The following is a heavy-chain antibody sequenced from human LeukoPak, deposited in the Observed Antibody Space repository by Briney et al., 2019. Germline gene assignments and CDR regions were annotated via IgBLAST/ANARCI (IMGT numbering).Heavy chain of an antibody. Sequence: GSLRLSCAASRFTFSSYGMNWVRQPPGKGLEWIGEINHSGSTNYNPSLKSRVTISVDTSKNQFSLKLSSVAAADTAVYYCARRLRRKVYSRYFDYWGQGTLVTVSS. CDR2: INHSGST. CDR1: RFTFSSYG. V-gene: IGHV4-34*01. D-gene: IGHD1-14*01. CDR3: ARRLRRKVYSRYFDY. J-gene: IGHJ4*02.